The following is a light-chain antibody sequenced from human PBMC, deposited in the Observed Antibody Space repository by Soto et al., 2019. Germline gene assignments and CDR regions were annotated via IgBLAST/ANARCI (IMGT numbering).Light chain of an antibody. CDR2: DAS. J-gene: IGKJ4*01. CDR1: QSVSSY. V-gene: IGKV3-11*01. CDR3: QQRSNWPLT. Sequence: EIVLTQSPATLSLSPGERATLSCRASQSVSSYLAWYQQKPGQSPRLLISDASDRATGIPARFSGSGSGTDFTLTISSLEPEEFAGYYCQQRSNWPLTFGGGTKVDIK.